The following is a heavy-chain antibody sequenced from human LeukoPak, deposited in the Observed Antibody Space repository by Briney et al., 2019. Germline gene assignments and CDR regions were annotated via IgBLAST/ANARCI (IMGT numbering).Heavy chain of an antibody. D-gene: IGHD3-10*01. CDR2: INHSGSA. J-gene: IGHJ5*02. Sequence: SETLSLTCAVYGGSFSGYYWSWIRQPPGKGLEWIGEINHSGSANYNPSLKSRVTISVDTSKNQFSLKLSSVTAADTAVYYCARGSPYGRNWFDPWGQGTLVTVSS. CDR3: ARGSPYGRNWFDP. CDR1: GGSFSGYY. V-gene: IGHV4-34*01.